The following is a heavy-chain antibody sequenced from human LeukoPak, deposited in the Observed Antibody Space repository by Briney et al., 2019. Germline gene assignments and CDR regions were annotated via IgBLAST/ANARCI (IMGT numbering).Heavy chain of an antibody. Sequence: PSETLSLTCIVSGGSISSHYWSWIRQPPGKGLEWIGYTYYSGSTNYNPSLKSRVTISVNTSKNQFSLKLSSVTAADTAVYYCARGPALGSAPYYMDVWGKGTTVTVSS. D-gene: IGHD2-15*01. J-gene: IGHJ6*03. CDR2: TYYSGST. V-gene: IGHV4-59*11. CDR3: ARGPALGSAPYYMDV. CDR1: GGSISSHY.